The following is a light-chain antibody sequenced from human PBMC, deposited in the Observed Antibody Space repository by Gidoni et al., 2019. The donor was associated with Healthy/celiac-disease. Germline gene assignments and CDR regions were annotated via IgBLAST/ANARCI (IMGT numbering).Light chain of an antibody. Sequence: DIVMCQSPLSLPVTPGEPASISCRSSQSLLHSNGYNYLDWYLQKPGQSPQLLIYLGSNRASGVPDRFSGSGSGTDFTLKISRVEAEDVGVYYCMQALQTPLTFGGGTKVEIK. J-gene: IGKJ4*01. CDR3: MQALQTPLT. CDR1: QSLLHSNGYNY. V-gene: IGKV2-28*01. CDR2: LGS.